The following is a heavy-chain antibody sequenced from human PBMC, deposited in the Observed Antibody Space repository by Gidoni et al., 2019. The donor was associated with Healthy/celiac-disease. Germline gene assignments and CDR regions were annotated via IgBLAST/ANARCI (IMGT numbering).Heavy chain of an antibody. Sequence: EVQLVETGGGLIQPGGSLRLSCAASGFTVSSNYMSWVRQAPGKGLEWVSVIYSGGSTYYADSVKGRFTISRDNSKNTLYLQMNSLRAEDTAVYYCARGEAYYYDSSGYFYDPYGMDVWGQGTTVTVSS. CDR1: GFTVSSNY. CDR2: IYSGGST. CDR3: ARGEAYYYDSSGYFYDPYGMDV. V-gene: IGHV3-53*02. D-gene: IGHD3-22*01. J-gene: IGHJ6*02.